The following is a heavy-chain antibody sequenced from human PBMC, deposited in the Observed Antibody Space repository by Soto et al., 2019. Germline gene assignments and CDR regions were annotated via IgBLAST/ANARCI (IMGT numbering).Heavy chain of an antibody. CDR2: IIPIFGTA. J-gene: IGHJ5*02. CDR1: GGTFSSYA. D-gene: IGHD6-6*01. CDR3: ARDGVAARHDAVNHNWFDP. Sequence: QVQLVQSGAEVKKPGSSVKVSCKASGGTFSSYAISWVRQAPGQGLEWMGGIIPIFGTANYAQKFQGRVTITADESTSTAYMELSSLRSEDTAVYYCARDGVAARHDAVNHNWFDPWGQGTLVTVSS. V-gene: IGHV1-69*01.